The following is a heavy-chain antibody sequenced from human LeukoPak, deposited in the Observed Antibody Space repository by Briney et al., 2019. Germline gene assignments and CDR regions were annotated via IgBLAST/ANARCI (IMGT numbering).Heavy chain of an antibody. D-gene: IGHD5-24*01. V-gene: IGHV3-7*05. CDR2: TRQDGSVK. Sequence: GGSLRLSCAASGFTFSSFWMSWVRQAPGEGLEWVANTRQDGSVKNYVDSVKGRFTISRDNAKNSVYLQMNSLRAEDTAVYYCTRQTERDAYNRYWGQGTLVTVSS. CDR1: GFTFSSFW. J-gene: IGHJ4*02. CDR3: TRQTERDAYNRY.